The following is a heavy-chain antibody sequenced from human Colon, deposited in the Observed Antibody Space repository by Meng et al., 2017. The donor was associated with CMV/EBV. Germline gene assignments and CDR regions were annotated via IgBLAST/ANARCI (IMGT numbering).Heavy chain of an antibody. D-gene: IGHD1/OR15-1a*01. CDR2: ITGGSNII. Sequence: GGSLRLSCAASGFTFSNSEMNWVRQAPGKGLEWIAYITGGSNIIYYADSVKGRFTISRDNAKNSLYLQMHSLRPEDTAVYYCATSRGPGGYFYGMDAWGQGTTVTVSS. CDR3: ATSRGPGGYFYGMDA. CDR1: GFTFSNSE. J-gene: IGHJ6*02. V-gene: IGHV3-48*03.